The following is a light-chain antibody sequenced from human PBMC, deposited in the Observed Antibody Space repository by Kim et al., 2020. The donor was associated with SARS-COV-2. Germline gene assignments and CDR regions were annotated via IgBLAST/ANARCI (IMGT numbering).Light chain of an antibody. V-gene: IGKV2D-29*02. Sequence: DIVMTQSSLSLSVTPGQPASISCRSSQSLLQSNGRTHLYWYLQRPGQSPQLLIHEVSNRLSGVPDRFSGSGSGTDFSLKISRVEAEDVGVYYCMQSIQLPFTFGQGPSWRS. J-gene: IGKJ2*01. CDR1: QSLLQSNGRTH. CDR3: MQSIQLPFT. CDR2: EVS.